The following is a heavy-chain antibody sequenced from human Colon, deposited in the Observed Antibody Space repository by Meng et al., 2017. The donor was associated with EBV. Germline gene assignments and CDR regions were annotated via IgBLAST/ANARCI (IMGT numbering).Heavy chain of an antibody. J-gene: IGHJ4*02. CDR3: AGVSSGWDYFDY. Sequence: QVRLRQAGPGLVKPSPTLSLTCTVSGGSVSSGCYDWTWIRQHPGKGLAWFGHIYYSGSTFYNPSLKRRVIISIDTSKNQFSLNLRSVTAADTAVYYCAGVSSGWDYFDYWGQGTLVTVSS. D-gene: IGHD6-19*01. V-gene: IGHV4-31*03. CDR1: GGSVSSGCYD. CDR2: IYYSGST.